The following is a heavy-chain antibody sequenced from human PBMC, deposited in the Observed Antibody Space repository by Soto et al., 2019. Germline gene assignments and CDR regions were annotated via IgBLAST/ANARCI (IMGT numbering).Heavy chain of an antibody. CDR1: GFTFSTYT. V-gene: IGHV3-21*02. CDR2: ITPTSRFI. D-gene: IGHD6-13*01. CDR3: TRTPPAPPGRRNYFSGMDV. J-gene: IGHJ6*02. Sequence: EVQLMESGGGLVKPGGSLRLSCAASGFTFSTYTMNWVRRASGGGLEWVSSITPTSRFIYYADSVRGRFTISRDDAESSLYLHMNSLRAEDTAVYYCTRTPPAPPGRRNYFSGMDVWGQGTTATVSS.